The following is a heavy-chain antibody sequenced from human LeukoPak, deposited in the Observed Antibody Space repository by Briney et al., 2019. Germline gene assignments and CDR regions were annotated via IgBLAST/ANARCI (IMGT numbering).Heavy chain of an antibody. V-gene: IGHV1-24*01. CDR3: ATAGRITNFEVAPYDFDY. D-gene: IGHD3-3*01. J-gene: IGHJ4*02. CDR1: GYTLTELS. Sequence: ASVKVSCKVSGYTLTELSMHGVRQAPGKGLEWMGGFDPEEGETIYAQEFQSRVTVTEDRSTDTAYMELSSLRFEDTAMYYCATAGRITNFEVAPYDFDYWGQGTLVTVSS. CDR2: FDPEEGET.